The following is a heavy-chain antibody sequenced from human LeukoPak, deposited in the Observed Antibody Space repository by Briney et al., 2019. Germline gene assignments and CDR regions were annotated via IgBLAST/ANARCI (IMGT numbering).Heavy chain of an antibody. D-gene: IGHD5-24*01. Sequence: PSETLSLTCTVSGGSISSSTYFWGWIRQPPGKGLEWIGNIYYSGSTYYNPSLKSRVTISVDTSKNQFSLKLSSVTAADTAVYYCAGRLWRRDGYNLSAFDIWGQGTMVTVSS. CDR3: AGRLWRRDGYNLSAFDI. J-gene: IGHJ3*02. CDR2: IYYSGST. V-gene: IGHV4-39*07. CDR1: GGSISSSTYF.